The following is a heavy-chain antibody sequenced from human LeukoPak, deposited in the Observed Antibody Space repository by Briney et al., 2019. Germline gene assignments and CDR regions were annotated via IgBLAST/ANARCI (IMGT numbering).Heavy chain of an antibody. CDR1: GGSISSSSYY. CDR2: IYYNGST. Sequence: SETLSLTCTVSGGSISSSSYYWGWIRQPPGKGLEWIGSIYYNGSTYYNPSLQSRVTISVDTSKNQFSLKLNSVTAADTAVYYCASFYCSGGSCYQYFSYYYMDVWGKGTTVTISS. D-gene: IGHD2-15*01. V-gene: IGHV4-39*01. J-gene: IGHJ6*03. CDR3: ASFYCSGGSCYQYFSYYYMDV.